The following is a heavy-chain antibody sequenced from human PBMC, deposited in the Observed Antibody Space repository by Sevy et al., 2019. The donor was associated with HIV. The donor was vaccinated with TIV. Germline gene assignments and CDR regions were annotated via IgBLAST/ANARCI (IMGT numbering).Heavy chain of an antibody. CDR1: GYTFTGYY. Sequence: ASVKVSCKASGYTFTGYYMHWVRQAPGQGLEWMGWINPNSGGTNYAQKFQGRVTMTRDTSISTAYRELSRLRSDDTAVYYCARMGYSGYSSGWYPIDYWGQGTLVTVSS. J-gene: IGHJ4*02. CDR2: INPNSGGT. V-gene: IGHV1-2*02. D-gene: IGHD6-19*01. CDR3: ARMGYSGYSSGWYPIDY.